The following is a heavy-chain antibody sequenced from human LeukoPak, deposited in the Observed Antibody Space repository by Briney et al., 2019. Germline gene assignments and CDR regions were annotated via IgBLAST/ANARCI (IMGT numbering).Heavy chain of an antibody. CDR3: ARGRVPAAIQDY. CDR2: MNHNSGNT. CDR1: GYTFTSYD. D-gene: IGHD2-2*01. J-gene: IGHJ4*02. V-gene: IGHV1-8*03. Sequence: ASVKVSCKASGYTFTSYDINWVRQATGQGLEWMGWMNHNSGNTGYAQKFQGRVTITRNTSISTAYMELSSLRSEDTAVYYCARGRVPAAIQDYWGQGTLVTVSS.